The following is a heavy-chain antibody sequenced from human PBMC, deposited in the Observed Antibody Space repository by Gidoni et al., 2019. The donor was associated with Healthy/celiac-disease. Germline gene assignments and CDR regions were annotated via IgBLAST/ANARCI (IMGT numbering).Heavy chain of an antibody. V-gene: IGHV4-34*01. J-gene: IGHJ4*02. Sequence: QVQLQQWGAGLLKPSETLSLTCAVYVGSFSGYYWSWIRQPPGKGLEWIGEINHSGSTNYNPSLKSRVTISVDTSKNQFSLKLSSVTAADTAVYYCARTKGIAAAKRWGAFDYWGQGTLVTVSS. D-gene: IGHD6-13*01. CDR1: VGSFSGYY. CDR2: INHSGST. CDR3: ARTKGIAAAKRWGAFDY.